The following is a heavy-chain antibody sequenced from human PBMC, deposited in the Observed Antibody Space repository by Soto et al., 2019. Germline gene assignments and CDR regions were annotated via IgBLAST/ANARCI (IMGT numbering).Heavy chain of an antibody. CDR2: IYHSGSI. J-gene: IGHJ5*02. V-gene: IGHV4-4*02. Sequence: QVQLQESGPGLVKPSGTLSLTCVVSSGSINSTNWWSWVRQPPGKGLEWIGEIYHSGSINYNPSLNSRLTISVDRSKNQFSLKLTSVTAADTAVYFCARTLNRDPTWFDPWGQGTLVTVSS. CDR3: ARTLNRDPTWFDP. CDR1: SGSINSTNW.